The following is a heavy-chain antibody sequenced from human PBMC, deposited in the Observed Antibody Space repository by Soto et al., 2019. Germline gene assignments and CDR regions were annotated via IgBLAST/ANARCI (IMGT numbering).Heavy chain of an antibody. Sequence: GGSLRLSCAASGFTFSNYAMSWVRQAPGKGLEWVSGIYGSSSTIYYADSVKGRFTISRDNAKNSLYLQMNSLRAEDTAVYYCARHPERIAQIGWFDPWGQGTLVTVSS. CDR2: IYGSSSTI. D-gene: IGHD6-13*01. J-gene: IGHJ5*02. V-gene: IGHV3-48*01. CDR3: ARHPERIAQIGWFDP. CDR1: GFTFSNYA.